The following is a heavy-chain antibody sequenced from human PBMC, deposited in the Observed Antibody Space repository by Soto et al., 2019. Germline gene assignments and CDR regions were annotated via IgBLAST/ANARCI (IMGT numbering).Heavy chain of an antibody. J-gene: IGHJ4*02. V-gene: IGHV4-39*01. D-gene: IGHD3-9*01. Sequence: QLQLQESGPGLVKPSETLSLTCTVSGGSISSSSYYWGWIRQPPGKGLEWIGSIYYSGSTYYNPSLKSRVTISVDTSKNQFSLKLSSVTSADTAVYYCARLGYYDILTGYPEFNFDYWGQGTLVTVSS. CDR1: GGSISSSSYY. CDR3: ARLGYYDILTGYPEFNFDY. CDR2: IYYSGST.